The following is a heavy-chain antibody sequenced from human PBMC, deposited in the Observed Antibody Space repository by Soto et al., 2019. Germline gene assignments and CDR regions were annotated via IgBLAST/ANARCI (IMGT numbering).Heavy chain of an antibody. CDR3: ARGLPGPVPMIPLLDK. V-gene: IGHV3-33*01. CDR2: TWSDESRK. Sequence: QVQLVEPGGGVVQPGRSLRLSCTASGFSFSSYGMHWVRQAPGKGLEWVAITWSDESRKYYADSVKGRFTISRDNSKNTVLLQMDSLRAEDTALYYCARGLPGPVPMIPLLDKWGQGALVTVSS. J-gene: IGHJ4*02. CDR1: GFSFSSYG. D-gene: IGHD2-2*01.